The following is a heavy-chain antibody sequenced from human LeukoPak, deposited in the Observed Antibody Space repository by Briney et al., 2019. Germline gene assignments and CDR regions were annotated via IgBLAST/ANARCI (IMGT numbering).Heavy chain of an antibody. CDR2: IYYSGST. CDR3: ATVYNDTDAFDS. CDR1: GCSISSYY. D-gene: IGHD5-24*01. Sequence: SETLSLTCTVSGCSISSYYWSWIRQPPGKGLEWIGSIYYSGSTNYNPSLKSRVTISVDTSKNQYSLKLSSVTAADTAVYYCATVYNDTDAFDSWGQGTMVTVSS. J-gene: IGHJ3*02. V-gene: IGHV4-59*01.